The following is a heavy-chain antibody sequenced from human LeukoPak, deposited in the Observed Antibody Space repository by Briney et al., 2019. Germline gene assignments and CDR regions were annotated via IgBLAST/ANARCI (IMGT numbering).Heavy chain of an antibody. D-gene: IGHD3-9*01. Sequence: ASVKVSCKTSGYSFIDYYMHWVRQAPGQGLEWMGWINPDSGGTIYAQKFQGRVTMTRDTSISTAYMELSRLRSDDTAVYYCARGRVEILTGYYDFWGQGTLVTVSS. J-gene: IGHJ4*02. V-gene: IGHV1-2*02. CDR1: GYSFIDYY. CDR3: ARGRVEILTGYYDF. CDR2: INPDSGGT.